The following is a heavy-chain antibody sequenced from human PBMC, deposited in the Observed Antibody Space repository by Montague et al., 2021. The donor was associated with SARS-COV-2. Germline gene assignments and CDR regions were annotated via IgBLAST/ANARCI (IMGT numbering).Heavy chain of an antibody. V-gene: IGHV4-34*01. J-gene: IGHJ6*02. D-gene: IGHD5-24*01. Sequence: SETLSLTCAVYGGSFSGYYWSWIRQPPGKGLEWIGEINHSGNTNYNPSLKRRVTISVDTSKNQFSLTLSSVTAADTAVYYCARRGYSYYYYGMDVWGQGTTVTVSS. CDR3: ARRGYSYYYYGMDV. CDR2: INHSGNT. CDR1: GGSFSGYY.